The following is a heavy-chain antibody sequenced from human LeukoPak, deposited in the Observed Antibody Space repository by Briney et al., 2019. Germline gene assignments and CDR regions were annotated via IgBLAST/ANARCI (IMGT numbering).Heavy chain of an antibody. CDR2: IYSGGST. Sequence: PGGSLRLSCAASGFTVSSNYMSWVRQAPGKGLEWVSVIYSGGSTYYADSVKGRFTISRDNSKNTLYLQMNSLRAEDTAVYYCARSRYSSSWDVFFGFDIWGQGTMVTVSS. CDR1: GFTVSSNY. J-gene: IGHJ3*02. D-gene: IGHD6-13*01. CDR3: ARSRYSSSWDVFFGFDI. V-gene: IGHV3-53*01.